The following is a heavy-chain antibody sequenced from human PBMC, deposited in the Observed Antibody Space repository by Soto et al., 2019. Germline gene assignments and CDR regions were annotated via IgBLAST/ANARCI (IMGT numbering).Heavy chain of an antibody. D-gene: IGHD3-16*01. V-gene: IGHV1-18*01. J-gene: IGHJ6*02. CDR3: ARGGYYDNVWGKLSHYGLDV. CDR2: ISPYNDHT. CDR1: GYTFIRYG. Sequence: QVQLVQSASEVMKPGASVKVSCKASGYTFIRYGITWVRQAPGQRLEWMGWISPYNDHTIYAQKLQGRVTMTADTSTRTVYMQLRSLKSDDTAVYYCARGGYYDNVWGKLSHYGLDVCGQGTSVTVS.